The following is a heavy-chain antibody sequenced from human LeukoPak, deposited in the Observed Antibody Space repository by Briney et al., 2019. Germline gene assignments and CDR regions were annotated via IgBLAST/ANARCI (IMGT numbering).Heavy chain of an antibody. J-gene: IGHJ4*02. Sequence: GGSLRLSCAASGFTFSDYYMSWTRQAPGKGLEWVSYISSSGSTIYYADSVKGRFTISRDNAKNSLYLQMNSLRAEDTAVYYCARDTDRGAYYYDSSGYYYPDYWGQGTLVTVSS. D-gene: IGHD3-22*01. CDR1: GFTFSDYY. V-gene: IGHV3-11*01. CDR3: ARDTDRGAYYYDSSGYYYPDY. CDR2: ISSSGSTI.